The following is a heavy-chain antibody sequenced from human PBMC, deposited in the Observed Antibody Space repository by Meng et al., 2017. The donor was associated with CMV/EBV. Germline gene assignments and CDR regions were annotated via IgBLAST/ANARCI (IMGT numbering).Heavy chain of an antibody. V-gene: IGHV1-2*02. CDR1: GYTFTGYY. J-gene: IGHJ6*02. Sequence: ASVKVSCKASGYTFTGYYMHWVRQAPGQGLEWMGWINPNSGGTNYAQKFQGRVTMTRDTSISTVYMELSRLRSDDTAVYYCAIEKGVAGKDYYYGMDVWGQGTTVTVSS. CDR2: INPNSGGT. CDR3: AIEKGVAGKDYYYGMDV. D-gene: IGHD6-19*01.